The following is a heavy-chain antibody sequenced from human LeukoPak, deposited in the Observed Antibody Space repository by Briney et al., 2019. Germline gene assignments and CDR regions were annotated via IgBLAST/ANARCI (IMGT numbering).Heavy chain of an antibody. CDR3: ATDLSVYDSSGYPPFY. D-gene: IGHD3-22*01. J-gene: IGHJ4*02. V-gene: IGHV1-24*01. CDR1: GYTLTELS. CDR2: SDPEDGET. Sequence: ASVKVSCKVSGYTLTELSMYWVRQAPGKWLEWMGGSDPEDGETIYARKFQGRVTMTEDTSTDTAYMELSSLRSEDTAVYHCATDLSVYDSSGYPPFYWGQGTLVTVSS.